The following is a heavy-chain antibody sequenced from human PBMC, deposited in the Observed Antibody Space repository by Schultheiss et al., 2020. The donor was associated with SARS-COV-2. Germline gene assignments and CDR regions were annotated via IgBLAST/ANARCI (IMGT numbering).Heavy chain of an antibody. CDR2: ISSSSSTI. Sequence: GESLKISCAASGFTFSSYSMNWVRQAPGKGLEWVSYISSSSSTIYYADSVKGRFTISRDNAKNSLYLQMNSLRDEDTAVYYCARDRMGDYIWGSYRPGRKYGMDVWGQGTTVTVSS. CDR3: ARDRMGDYIWGSYRPGRKYGMDV. J-gene: IGHJ6*02. D-gene: IGHD3-16*02. CDR1: GFTFSSYS. V-gene: IGHV3-48*02.